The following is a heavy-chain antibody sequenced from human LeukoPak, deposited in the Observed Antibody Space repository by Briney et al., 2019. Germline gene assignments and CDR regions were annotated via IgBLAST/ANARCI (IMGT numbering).Heavy chain of an antibody. CDR3: ARDSGSYLYYYYYGMDV. Sequence: GGSLRLSCAASGFTFSSYGMHWVRQAPGKRLEWVAVIWYDGSNKYYADSVKGRFTISRDNSKNTLYLQMNSLRAEDTAVYYCARDSGSYLYYYYYGMDVWGQGTTVTVSS. CDR1: GFTFSSYG. J-gene: IGHJ6*02. V-gene: IGHV3-33*01. D-gene: IGHD1-26*01. CDR2: IWYDGSNK.